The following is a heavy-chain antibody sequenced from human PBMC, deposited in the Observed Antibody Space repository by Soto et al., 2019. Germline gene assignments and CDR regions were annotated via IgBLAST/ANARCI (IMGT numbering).Heavy chain of an antibody. CDR1: RFTFSNSD. Sequence: EVQLVESGGGLVQPGGSLRLSCAASRFTFSNSDVNWVHQAPGKGLEWVSGVSWNGSRPHYADSVKGRFIISRDNSRNTLYLQTNSLRAEDTAVYYCVRRYYDFWRGYYAFDIWGQGTMVTVSS. D-gene: IGHD3-3*01. CDR2: VSWNGSRP. J-gene: IGHJ3*02. CDR3: VRRYYDFWRGYYAFDI. V-gene: IGHV3-35*01.